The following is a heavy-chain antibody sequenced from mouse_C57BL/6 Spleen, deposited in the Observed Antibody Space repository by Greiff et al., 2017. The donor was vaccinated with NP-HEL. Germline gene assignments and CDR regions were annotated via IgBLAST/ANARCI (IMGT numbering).Heavy chain of an antibody. CDR3: ARGDGSYCYAMDY. CDR2: IYPSDSET. CDR1: GYTFTSYW. D-gene: IGHD2-3*01. J-gene: IGHJ4*01. V-gene: IGHV1-61*01. Sequence: QVQLQQPGAELVRPGSSVKLSCKASGYTFTSYWMDWVKQRPGQGLEWIGNIYPSDSETHYNQKFKDKATLTVDKSSSTAYMQLSSLTSEDSAVYYCARGDGSYCYAMDYWGQGTSVTVSS.